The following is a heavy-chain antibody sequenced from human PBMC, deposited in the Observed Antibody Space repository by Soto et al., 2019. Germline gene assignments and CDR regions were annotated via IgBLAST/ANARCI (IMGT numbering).Heavy chain of an antibody. Sequence: GGSLRLSCAASGFSFSDYFMAWIRQAPGKGLEWVSSIDYSGSSTPNANSVAGRFTISRDNTKNTLYLQMNSLRAEDTAVYYCARDWGEILSGYDYGVVYWGQGTLVTVSS. V-gene: IGHV3-11*04. CDR2: IDYSGSST. CDR3: ARDWGEILSGYDYGVVY. D-gene: IGHD5-12*01. CDR1: GFSFSDYF. J-gene: IGHJ4*02.